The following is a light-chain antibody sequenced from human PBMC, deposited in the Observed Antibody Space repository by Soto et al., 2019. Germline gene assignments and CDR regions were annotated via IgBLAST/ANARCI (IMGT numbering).Light chain of an antibody. V-gene: IGKV1-5*01. CDR2: DAS. J-gene: IGKJ1*01. Sequence: DIQMTQSPSTMSASVGDRVTITCRASQSISSWLAWYQQKRGKAPNLLIYDASSLESGVPSRFSGSGSGTEFTLTISSLQLEDFATCYCQQYNSYSGRFGQGSKGDIK. CDR3: QQYNSYSGR. CDR1: QSISSW.